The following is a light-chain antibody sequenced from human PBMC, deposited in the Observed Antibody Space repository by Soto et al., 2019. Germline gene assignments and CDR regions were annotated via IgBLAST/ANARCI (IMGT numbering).Light chain of an antibody. CDR1: QSVSSSY. CDR2: DAS. Sequence: EIVLTQSPGTLSLSPGERATLSCRASQSVSSSYLAWYQQKPGQAPRLLIYDASSRATGIPDGFSGSGSGTDFTLTISRLEPEAFAVYYCQQYGSSSYTFGQRTKLEIK. CDR3: QQYGSSSYT. V-gene: IGKV3-20*01. J-gene: IGKJ2*01.